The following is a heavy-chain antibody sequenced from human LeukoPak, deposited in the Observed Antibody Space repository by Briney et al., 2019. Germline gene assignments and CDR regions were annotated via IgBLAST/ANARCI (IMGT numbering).Heavy chain of an antibody. D-gene: IGHD2-15*01. V-gene: IGHV3-48*03. J-gene: IGHJ4*02. Sequence: GGSLRLSCVVSGFPFISYEMNWVRQAPGKGPEWVSYISSGGTTIYYADSVKGRFSISRDNAKNSLYLQMYSLRAQDTAVYYCARLGWGNYFDYWGQGTLVTVSS. CDR2: ISSGGTTI. CDR1: GFPFISYE. CDR3: ARLGWGNYFDY.